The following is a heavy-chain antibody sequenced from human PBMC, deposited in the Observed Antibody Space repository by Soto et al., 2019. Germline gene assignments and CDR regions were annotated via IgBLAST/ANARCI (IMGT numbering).Heavy chain of an antibody. Sequence: PGGSLILSCAASGFTFSSYGMHWVRQAPGKGLEWVAVIWYDGSNKYYADSVKGRFTISRDNSKNTLYLQMNSLRAEDTAVYYCAREGAAAGTYDRYYYYGMDVWGQGTTVTVSS. D-gene: IGHD6-13*01. CDR3: AREGAAAGTYDRYYYYGMDV. CDR1: GFTFSSYG. CDR2: IWYDGSNK. J-gene: IGHJ6*02. V-gene: IGHV3-33*01.